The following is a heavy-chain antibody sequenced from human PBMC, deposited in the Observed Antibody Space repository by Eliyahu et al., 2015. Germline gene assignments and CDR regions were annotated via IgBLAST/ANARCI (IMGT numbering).Heavy chain of an antibody. CDR3: ARVGYCTSGVCFGFDY. CDR1: GGSISXGGYY. J-gene: IGHJ4*02. Sequence: QVQLQESGPGLVKPSQTLSLTCTVXGGSISXGGYYWSWIRQHPGKALEWIGYIYYSGSTYYNPSLKSRVTISIDSSKNQFSLKLSSVTAADAAVYYCARVGYCTSGVCFGFDYWGQGTLVTVSS. D-gene: IGHD2-8*01. V-gene: IGHV4-31*03. CDR2: IYYSGST.